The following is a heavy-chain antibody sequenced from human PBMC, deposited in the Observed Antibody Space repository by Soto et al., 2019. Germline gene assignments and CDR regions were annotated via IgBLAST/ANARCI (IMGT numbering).Heavy chain of an antibody. D-gene: IGHD3-10*01. J-gene: IGHJ6*02. CDR1: PFPFSRYC. Sequence: GWALRLHGVVAPFPFSRYCMSWVRQAPGKGLEWVANINEDGTETYYAESVRGRLTFSRDNAQNSLFLQMNSLRAEDTAVYYCARCITMVRGEVARGPKYYYYGLDVCGQRTTVTVSS. V-gene: IGHV3-7*01. CDR2: INEDGTET. CDR3: ARCITMVRGEVARGPKYYYYGLDV.